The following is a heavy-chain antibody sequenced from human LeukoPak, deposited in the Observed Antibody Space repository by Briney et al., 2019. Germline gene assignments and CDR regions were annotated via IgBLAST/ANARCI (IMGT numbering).Heavy chain of an antibody. CDR1: GGSISSGSYY. CDR3: ARQRYLGYFDY. D-gene: IGHD3-9*01. J-gene: IGHJ4*02. Sequence: SETLSLTCTVSGGSISSGSYYWSWIRQPAGKGLEWIGRIYTSGSTNYNPSLKSRVTISVDTSKNQLSLKLSSVTAADTAVYYCARQRYLGYFDYWGQGTLVTVSS. CDR2: IYTSGST. V-gene: IGHV4-61*02.